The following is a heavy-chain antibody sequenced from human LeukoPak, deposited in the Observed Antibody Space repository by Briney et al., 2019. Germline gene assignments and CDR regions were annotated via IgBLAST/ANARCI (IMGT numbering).Heavy chain of an antibody. CDR2: INPNSGGT. J-gene: IGHJ6*02. V-gene: IGHV1-2*04. D-gene: IGHD6-19*01. CDR1: GYTFTGYY. Sequence: ASVKVSCKASGYTFTGYYMHWVRQAPGQGLEWMGWINPNSGGTNYAQKFQGWVTMTRDTSISTAYMELSRLRSGDTAVYYCARERIAVAGGEYYYYYGMDVWGQGTTVTVSS. CDR3: ARERIAVAGGEYYYYYGMDV.